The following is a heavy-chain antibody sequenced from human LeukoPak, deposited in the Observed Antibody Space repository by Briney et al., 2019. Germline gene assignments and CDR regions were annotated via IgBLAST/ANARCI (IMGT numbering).Heavy chain of an antibody. V-gene: IGHV1-2*02. D-gene: IGHD3-10*01. J-gene: IGHJ4*02. CDR1: GYTFTAYY. CDR2: INPNSGGT. Sequence: ASVKVSCKAFGYTFTAYYMHWVRQAPGQGLEWMGWINPNSGGTNSSQKFQDRFTLTRDTSISTAYMDLGSLRSDDTAIYYCARAYGSGSSYHPDYWGQGTLVTVSS. CDR3: ARAYGSGSSYHPDY.